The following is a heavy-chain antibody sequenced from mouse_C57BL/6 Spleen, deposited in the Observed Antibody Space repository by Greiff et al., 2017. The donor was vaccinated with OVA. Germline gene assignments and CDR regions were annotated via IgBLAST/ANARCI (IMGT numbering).Heavy chain of an antibody. CDR1: GYSFTDYN. CDR3: ASGGYGSRYYAMDY. D-gene: IGHD1-1*01. CDR2: INPNYGTT. J-gene: IGHJ4*01. V-gene: IGHV1-39*01. Sequence: LVESGPELVKPGASVKISCKASGYSFTDYNMNWVKQSNGKSLEWIGVINPNYGTTSYNQKFKGKAALTVDKSSSTAYMQLNSLTSVDSAVYDCASGGYGSRYYAMDYWGQGTSVTVSS.